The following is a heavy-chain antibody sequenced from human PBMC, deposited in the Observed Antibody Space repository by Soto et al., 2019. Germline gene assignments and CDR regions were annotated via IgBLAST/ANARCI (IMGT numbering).Heavy chain of an antibody. CDR3: ARGTRVGKRAAGTSHWFDP. CDR2: IYHSGST. CDR1: SGSISSSNW. Sequence: SETLSLTCAVSSGSISSSNWWSWVRQPPGKGLEWIGEIYHSGSTNYNPSLKSRVTISVDKSKNQFSLKLSSVTAADTAVYYCARGTRVGKRAAGTSHWFDPWGQGTLVTVSS. J-gene: IGHJ5*02. D-gene: IGHD6-13*01. V-gene: IGHV4-4*02.